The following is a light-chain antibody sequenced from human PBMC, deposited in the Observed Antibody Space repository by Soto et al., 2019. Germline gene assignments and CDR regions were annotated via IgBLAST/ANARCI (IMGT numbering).Light chain of an antibody. J-gene: IGKJ4*01. CDR2: GAS. V-gene: IGKV3-20*01. Sequence: EIVLTQSPGTLSLSPGERATLSCRASQSVSSNYLAWYQQKPGQATRLLIYGASSRATGIPDRFSGSGSGTDFTLTISRLEPEDFAVYYCQQYGGSPRVTFGGGTKVEIK. CDR3: QQYGGSPRVT. CDR1: QSVSSNY.